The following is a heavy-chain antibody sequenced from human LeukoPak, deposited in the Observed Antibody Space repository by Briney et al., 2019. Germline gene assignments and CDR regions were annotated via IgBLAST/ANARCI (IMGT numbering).Heavy chain of an antibody. CDR2: LSGSGKYI. CDR1: EFTFSSYN. Sequence: GGSLRLSCAASEFTFSSYNMNWVRQAPGKGREWVSCLSGSGKYIYYADPVKGRFTSSRDNATNSLYLQMNSLRAEDTAVYYCAREPFWSGYYSNLHFDYWGQGTLVTVSS. D-gene: IGHD3-3*01. V-gene: IGHV3-21*01. CDR3: AREPFWSGYYSNLHFDY. J-gene: IGHJ4*02.